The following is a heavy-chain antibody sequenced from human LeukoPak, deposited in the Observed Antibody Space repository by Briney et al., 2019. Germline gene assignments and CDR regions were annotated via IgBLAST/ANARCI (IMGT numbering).Heavy chain of an antibody. Sequence: GGSLRLSCAASGFTFSSYAMTWVRQTPGKGLESVSVITDDEDTYYADSVKGRFTISRDNSQNTVFLQMNSLRVEDTAVYYCAKVDYWSPENYFDSWGQGTLVTVSS. D-gene: IGHD1-1*01. CDR2: ITDDEDT. V-gene: IGHV3-23*01. J-gene: IGHJ4*02. CDR1: GFTFSSYA. CDR3: AKVDYWSPENYFDS.